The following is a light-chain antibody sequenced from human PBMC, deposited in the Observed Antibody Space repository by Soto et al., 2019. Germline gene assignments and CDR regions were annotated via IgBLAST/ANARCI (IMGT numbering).Light chain of an antibody. CDR2: EGS. J-gene: IGLJ1*01. V-gene: IGLV2-23*01. Sequence: QSVLTQPASVSGSPGQSITISCTGTSSDVGSYNLVSWYQQHPGKAPKLMIYEGSKRPSGVSNRFSGSKSGNTASLTISGLQAEDEADYYCYSYAGSRRNFFGTGTKVTVL. CDR1: SSDVGSYNL. CDR3: YSYAGSRRNF.